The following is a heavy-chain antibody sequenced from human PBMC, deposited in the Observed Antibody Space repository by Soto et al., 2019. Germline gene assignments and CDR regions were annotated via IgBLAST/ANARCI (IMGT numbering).Heavy chain of an antibody. V-gene: IGHV3-23*01. Sequence: SGGSLRVSCAAAGFTFSSSAMNWVRQAPGKGLEWVSLISDSGGSTYYADSVKGRLTISRDNSMNTLYLQMNSLRAEDTAVYYCARDPSYYYDSSGYSFDYWGQGTLVTVSS. CDR1: GFTFSSSA. CDR3: ARDPSYYYDSSGYSFDY. D-gene: IGHD3-22*01. CDR2: ISDSGGST. J-gene: IGHJ4*02.